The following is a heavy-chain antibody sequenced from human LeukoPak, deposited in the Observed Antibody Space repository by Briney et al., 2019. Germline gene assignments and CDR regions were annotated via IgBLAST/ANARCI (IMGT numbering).Heavy chain of an antibody. D-gene: IGHD6-13*01. Sequence: RPGGSLRLFCAASGFTFDDYGMSWVRQAPGKGLEWVSGITWNGDTTGYADSVKGRFTISRDNAKNSLYLQMNSLRAEDTALYYCARAYTSSRHYYYYMDVWGKGTTVTVSS. CDR3: ARAYTSSRHYYYYMDV. J-gene: IGHJ6*03. V-gene: IGHV3-20*04. CDR1: GFTFDDYG. CDR2: ITWNGDTT.